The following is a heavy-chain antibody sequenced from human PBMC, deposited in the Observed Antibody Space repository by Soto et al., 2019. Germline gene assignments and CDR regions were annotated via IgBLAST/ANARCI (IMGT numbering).Heavy chain of an antibody. CDR3: AREGDSSGYYYDAFDI. Sequence: GGSLRLSCAASGFTFSDHYMDWVRQAPGKGLEWVGRTRNKANSYTTEYAASVKGRFTISRDDSKNSLYLQMNSLKTEDTAVYYCAREGDSSGYYYDAFDIWGQGTMVTVSS. J-gene: IGHJ3*02. CDR1: GFTFSDHY. D-gene: IGHD3-22*01. CDR2: TRNKANSYTT. V-gene: IGHV3-72*01.